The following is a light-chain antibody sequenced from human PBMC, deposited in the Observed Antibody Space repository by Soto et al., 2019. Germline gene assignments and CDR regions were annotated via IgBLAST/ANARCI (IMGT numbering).Light chain of an antibody. CDR1: QSVSSY. CDR3: QQRSNWPGT. J-gene: IGKJ1*01. CDR2: DAY. Sequence: EIVLTQSPSTLSLSPGERATLSCRASQSVSSYLAWYQQKPGQAPRLLSYDAYNRAPGIPVRFSGSGSGTDFTLTISSLENEDFAVYYCQQRSNWPGTFGQGTKVDIK. V-gene: IGKV3-11*01.